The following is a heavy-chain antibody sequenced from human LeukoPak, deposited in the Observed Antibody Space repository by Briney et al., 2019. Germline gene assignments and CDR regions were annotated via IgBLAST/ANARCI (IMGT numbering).Heavy chain of an antibody. Sequence: GESLKISCKGSGYRFTSYWIGWVRQMPGKGLEWMGIIYPGDSDTRYSPSFQGQVTISADKSISTAYLQWSSLKASDTAMYYCATRTLAVADAFDIWGQGTMVTVSS. D-gene: IGHD6-19*01. V-gene: IGHV5-51*01. CDR3: ATRTLAVADAFDI. CDR2: IYPGDSDT. CDR1: GYRFTSYW. J-gene: IGHJ3*02.